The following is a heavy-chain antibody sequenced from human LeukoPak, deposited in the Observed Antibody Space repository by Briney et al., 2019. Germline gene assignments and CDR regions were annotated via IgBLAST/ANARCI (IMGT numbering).Heavy chain of an antibody. V-gene: IGHV4-34*01. J-gene: IGHJ4*02. CDR1: GGSFSGYY. Sequence: PSETLSLTCAVYGGSFSGYYWSWIRQPPGKGLEWIGEINHSGSTNYNPSLKSRVTIPVDTSKNQFSLKLSSVTAADTAVYYCARAIYCSGGSCYKVADYWGQGTLVTVSS. D-gene: IGHD2-15*01. CDR2: INHSGST. CDR3: ARAIYCSGGSCYKVADY.